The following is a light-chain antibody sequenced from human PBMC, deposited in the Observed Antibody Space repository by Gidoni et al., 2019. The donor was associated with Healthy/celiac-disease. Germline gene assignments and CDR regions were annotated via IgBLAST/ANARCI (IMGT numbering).Light chain of an antibody. CDR2: DDR. CDR3: QVWDSSSDRVV. V-gene: IGLV3-21*02. CDR1: NIASKS. J-gene: IGLJ2*01. Sequence: SSVLTQPPSVSVAPGRTARCTWGGNNIASKSVHWYRQKPGQALVLVVYDDRDRPSGIPERFSGSNSGNTATLTISRVEAGDEADYYGQVWDSSSDRVVFGGGTKLTVL.